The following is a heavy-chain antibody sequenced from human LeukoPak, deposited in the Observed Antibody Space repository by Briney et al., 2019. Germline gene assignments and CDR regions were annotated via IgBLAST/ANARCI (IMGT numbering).Heavy chain of an antibody. CDR2: IYYSGST. CDR1: GGSISSSSYY. CDR3: ARHPGTMSDKGYYTIDV. V-gene: IGHV4-39*01. Sequence: SETLSLTCTVSGGSISSSSYYWGWIRQPPGKGLEWIGSIYYSGSTYYNPSLKSRVTIPADTSKNQFSLKLSSVTAADTAVYYCARHPGTMSDKGYYTIDVWGQGTTVTVSS. D-gene: IGHD3-22*01. J-gene: IGHJ6*02.